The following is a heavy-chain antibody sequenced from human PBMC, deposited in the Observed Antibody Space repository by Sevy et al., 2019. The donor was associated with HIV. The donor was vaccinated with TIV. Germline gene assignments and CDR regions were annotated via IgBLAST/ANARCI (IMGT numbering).Heavy chain of an antibody. CDR3: ARASHSTVPYYYYYGMDV. D-gene: IGHD4-4*01. CDR1: GGSVSSGSYY. J-gene: IGHJ6*02. V-gene: IGHV4-61*01. CDR2: IYYSGST. Sequence: SETLSLTCTVSGGSVSSGSYYWSWIRQPPGKGLEWIGYIYYSGSTKYNPSLKSRVTITVDTSKNQYSLKLSSVTAADTAVYYCARASHSTVPYYYYYGMDVWGQGTTVTVSS.